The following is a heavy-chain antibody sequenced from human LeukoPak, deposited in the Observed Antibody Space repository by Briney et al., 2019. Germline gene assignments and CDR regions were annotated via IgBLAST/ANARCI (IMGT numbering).Heavy chain of an antibody. V-gene: IGHV3-48*03. CDR2: ISSSGSTI. J-gene: IGHJ3*01. Sequence: GGSLRPSCAASGFTFSSYEMNWVRQAPGKGLEWVSYISSSGSTIYYADSVKGRFTISRDNAKNSLYLQMHSLRAEDTAVYYCAREWIVGDDAFDVWGQGTMVTVSS. D-gene: IGHD2-15*01. CDR1: GFTFSSYE. CDR3: AREWIVGDDAFDV.